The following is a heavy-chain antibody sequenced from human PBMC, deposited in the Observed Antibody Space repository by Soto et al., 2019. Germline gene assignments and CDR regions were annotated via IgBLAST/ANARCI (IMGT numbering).Heavy chain of an antibody. J-gene: IGHJ5*02. V-gene: IGHV4-4*07. Sequence: SETLSLTCTFSVASISVFYWSWIRKSAGKGLEWIGRIYATGTTDYNPSLKSRVMMSVDTSKKQFSLKLRSVTAADTAVYYCVRDGTKTLRDWFDPWGQGMSVTVSS. D-gene: IGHD1-1*01. CDR2: IYATGTT. CDR3: VRDGTKTLRDWFDP. CDR1: VASISVFY.